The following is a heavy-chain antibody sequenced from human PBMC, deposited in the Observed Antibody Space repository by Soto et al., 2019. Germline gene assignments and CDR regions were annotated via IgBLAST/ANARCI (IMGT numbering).Heavy chain of an antibody. CDR2: IFYSGST. D-gene: IGHD6-6*01. J-gene: IGHJ5*02. CDR1: GDSISSGAYY. V-gene: IGHV4-31*03. CDR3: ARVTSDSSGGWFDP. Sequence: SETPSLTCTVSGDSISSGAYYWSWIRQHPGKGLEWIGYIFYSGSTYYNPSLQSRLTISVDTSKTQFSLNLNSVTAADTAVYFCARVTSDSSGGWFDPWGQGTLVTVSS.